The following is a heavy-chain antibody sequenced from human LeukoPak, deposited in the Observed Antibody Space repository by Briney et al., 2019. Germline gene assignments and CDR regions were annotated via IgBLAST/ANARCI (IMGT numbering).Heavy chain of an antibody. CDR3: GRRPGGAIEY. CDR2: ISYGGTT. CDR1: GGSISSNNYY. J-gene: IGHJ4*02. Sequence: SETLSLTCTVSGGSISSNNYYWGWIRQPPGKGLEWIGSISYGGTTYYNPSLESRVTISVDTSKNQFSLNLSSVTAADTAVYYCGRRPGGAIEYWGQGTLVTVPS. D-gene: IGHD2-2*02. V-gene: IGHV4-39*01.